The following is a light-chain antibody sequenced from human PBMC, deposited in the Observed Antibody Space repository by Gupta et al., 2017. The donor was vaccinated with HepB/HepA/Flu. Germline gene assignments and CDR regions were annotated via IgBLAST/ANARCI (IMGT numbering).Light chain of an antibody. V-gene: IGKV3-15*01. J-gene: IGKJ4*01. Sequence: VMPQSPAPLSVSPGESATLASRASQSVGSNLAWYQPKPGQAPRLLSYDGSTRATSIPDMFSGSGSGAEFTLTISSLQSKDVALYYCQQYKHWPPLTFGGGTKVEIK. CDR1: QSVGSN. CDR3: QQYKHWPPLT. CDR2: DGS.